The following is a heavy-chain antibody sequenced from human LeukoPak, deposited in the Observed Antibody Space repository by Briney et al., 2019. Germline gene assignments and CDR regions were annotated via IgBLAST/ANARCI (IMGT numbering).Heavy chain of an antibody. CDR1: GGSISSGGSY. D-gene: IGHD3-10*01. Sequence: ASQTLSLTCTVSGGSISSGGSYWSWIRQHPGKGLEWIGYIYYSGSTYYNPSLKSRLTISVDTSKNKFSLKLSSVTTADTAVYYCARPSRSISTAGAFDIWGQGTMVTVSS. CDR2: IYYSGST. CDR3: ARPSRSISTAGAFDI. J-gene: IGHJ3*02. V-gene: IGHV4-31*03.